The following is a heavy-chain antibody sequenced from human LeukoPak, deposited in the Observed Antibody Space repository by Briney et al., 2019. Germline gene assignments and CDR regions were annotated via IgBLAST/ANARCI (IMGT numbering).Heavy chain of an antibody. Sequence: GGSLRLSCAASGFTVSSNYMSWVRQAPGKGLEWVSVIYSGGSTYYADSVKGRFTISRDNSKNTLYLQMNSLRAEDTAVYYCARERTKDRYYGMDVWGQGTTVTVSS. CDR1: GFTVSSNY. CDR2: IYSGGST. J-gene: IGHJ6*02. CDR3: ARERTKDRYYGMDV. V-gene: IGHV3-66*01. D-gene: IGHD2-15*01.